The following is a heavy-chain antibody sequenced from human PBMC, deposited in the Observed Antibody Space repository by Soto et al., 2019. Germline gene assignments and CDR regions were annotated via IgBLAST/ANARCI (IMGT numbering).Heavy chain of an antibody. CDR2: ISGSGDST. Sequence: TGGSLRLSCAAPGFTFSSYAMNWVRQAPGKGLEWVSVISGSGDSTYYADSVKGRFTISRDDSKSSVYLQMNSLRAEDTAIYYCAKDTYYYDSSGYYVFDYWGQGALVTVSS. CDR3: AKDTYYYDSSGYYVFDY. D-gene: IGHD3-22*01. J-gene: IGHJ4*02. CDR1: GFTFSSYA. V-gene: IGHV3-23*01.